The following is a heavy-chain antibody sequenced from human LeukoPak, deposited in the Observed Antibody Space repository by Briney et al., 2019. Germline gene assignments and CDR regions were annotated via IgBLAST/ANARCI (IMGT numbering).Heavy chain of an antibody. J-gene: IGHJ6*02. CDR2: IRQDGDKR. CDR1: GFTFSDYW. CDR3: ARRNAMDV. V-gene: IGHV3-7*03. Sequence: PGGSLRLSCAASGFTFSDYWMTWVRQAPGKGLEWVANIRQDGDKRSYGGSVKGRFTISRDNAKNSLYLQMNSLRAEDSAVYYCARRNAMDVWGQGTTVIVFS.